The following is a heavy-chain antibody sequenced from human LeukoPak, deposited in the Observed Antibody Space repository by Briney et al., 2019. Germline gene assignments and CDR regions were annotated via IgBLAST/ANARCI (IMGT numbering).Heavy chain of an antibody. Sequence: SGGSLRLSCAASGFTLSSYTMYWVRHAPGRGLVWVARFTSDGNSMTYADFVKGRFTVSRDIAKNTLYLQMNSLRAEDTAVYYCARAQVGTPTDCWGQGTLVTVSS. CDR2: FTSDGNSM. J-gene: IGHJ4*02. CDR3: ARAQVGTPTDC. CDR1: GFTLSSYT. V-gene: IGHV3-74*01. D-gene: IGHD1-26*01.